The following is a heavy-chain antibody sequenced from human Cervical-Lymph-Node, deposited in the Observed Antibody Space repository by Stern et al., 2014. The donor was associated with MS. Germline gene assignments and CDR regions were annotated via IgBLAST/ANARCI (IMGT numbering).Heavy chain of an antibody. CDR1: GFTFSSYG. CDR2: IWDDGSNK. D-gene: IGHD6-13*01. CDR3: ARSSSPSPYYYYGMDV. Sequence: EQLVESGGGVVQPGRSVRLSCAASGFTFSSYGMHWVRPAPGQGMEWVEVIWDDGSNKYYADSVKGRFHISRDKFKNTIYLEMNSLRAEDTAVYYCARSSSPSPYYYYGMDVWGQGTTVTVSS. J-gene: IGHJ6*02. V-gene: IGHV3-33*01.